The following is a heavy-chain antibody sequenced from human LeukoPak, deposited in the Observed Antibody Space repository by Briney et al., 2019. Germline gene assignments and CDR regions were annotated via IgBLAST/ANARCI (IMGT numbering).Heavy chain of an antibody. CDR3: ARLRYFDWLLGPTFDY. J-gene: IGHJ4*02. D-gene: IGHD3-9*01. V-gene: IGHV4-59*12. CDR1: GGSISSYY. Sequence: KTSETLSLTCTVSGGSISSYYWSWIRQPPGKGLEWIGYIYYSGSTNYNPSLKSRVTISVDTSKNQFSLKLSSVTAADTAVYYCARLRYFDWLLGPTFDYWGQGTLVTVSS. CDR2: IYYSGST.